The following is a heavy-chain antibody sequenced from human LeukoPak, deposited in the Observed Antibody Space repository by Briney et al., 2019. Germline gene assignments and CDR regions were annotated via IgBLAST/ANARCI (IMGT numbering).Heavy chain of an antibody. J-gene: IGHJ5*02. Sequence: GGSPRLSCAASGFTFSSYNMNWVRQVPGKGLEWVSSISTSSSYIYYADSVKGRFTISRDNAKNSLYLQMNSLRAEDTAVYYCARDRGGSYRYNWFDPWGQGTLVTVSS. CDR3: ARDRGGSYRYNWFDP. V-gene: IGHV3-21*04. CDR2: ISTSSSYI. D-gene: IGHD1-26*01. CDR1: GFTFSSYN.